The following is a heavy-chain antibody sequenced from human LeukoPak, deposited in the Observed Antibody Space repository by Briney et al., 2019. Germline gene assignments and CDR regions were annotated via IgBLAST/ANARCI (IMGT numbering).Heavy chain of an antibody. CDR2: ISYDGSNK. CDR3: ARVRGSAAAGFDY. J-gene: IGHJ4*02. V-gene: IGHV3-30-3*01. Sequence: GGSLRLSCAASGFTFSSYAMHWVRQAPGKGLEWVAVISYDGSNKYYADPVKGRFTISRDNSKNTLYLQMNSLRAEDTAVYYCARVRGSAAAGFDYWGQGTLVTVSS. D-gene: IGHD6-13*01. CDR1: GFTFSSYA.